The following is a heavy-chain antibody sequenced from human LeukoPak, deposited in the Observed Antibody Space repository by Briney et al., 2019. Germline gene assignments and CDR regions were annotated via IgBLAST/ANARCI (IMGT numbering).Heavy chain of an antibody. CDR2: IWYDGSNE. CDR1: GFNFRGNA. D-gene: IGHD6-6*01. J-gene: IGHJ4*02. V-gene: IGHV3-33*01. Sequence: GRSLRLSCAASGFNFRGNAMHWVRQAPGKGLEWVAIIWYDGSNEYYGDSVKGRFSISRDNSKNTLYLQMNSLTVEDTAVYYCARGVISARPDYWGQGTLVTVSS. CDR3: ARGVISARPDY.